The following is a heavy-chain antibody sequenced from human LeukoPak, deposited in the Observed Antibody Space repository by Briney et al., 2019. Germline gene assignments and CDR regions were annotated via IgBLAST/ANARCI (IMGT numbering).Heavy chain of an antibody. V-gene: IGHV3-11*01. D-gene: IGHD1-1*01. CDR3: ARDQGLERGPSTYGMDV. CDR2: ISGSGGTT. CDR1: GFSVSNNY. Sequence: GGSLRLSCVTSGFSVSNNYMSWVRQAPGKGLEWVSAISGSGGTTYYADSVRGRFTISRDNAKNSLYLQMNSLRAEDTAVYYCARDQGLERGPSTYGMDVWGQGTTVTVSS. J-gene: IGHJ6*02.